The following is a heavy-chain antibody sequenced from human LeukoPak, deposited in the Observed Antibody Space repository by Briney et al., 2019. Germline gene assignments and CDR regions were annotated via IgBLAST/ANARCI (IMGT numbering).Heavy chain of an antibody. CDR3: ARDLVVVVAATGGDNWFDP. D-gene: IGHD2-15*01. V-gene: IGHV3-48*01. CDR1: GFTFSSYS. CDR2: ISSRGGTI. Sequence: GGSLRLSCAASGFTFSSYSMNWVRQAPGKGLEWVSYISSRGGTIYYADSVKGRFTISRDNAKNSLYLQMNSLRAEDTAVHYCARDLVVVVAATGGDNWFDPWGQGTLVTVSS. J-gene: IGHJ5*02.